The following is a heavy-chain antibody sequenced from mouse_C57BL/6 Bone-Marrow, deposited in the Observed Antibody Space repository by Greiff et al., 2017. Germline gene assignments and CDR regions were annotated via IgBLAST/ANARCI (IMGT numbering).Heavy chain of an antibody. CDR1: GYAFTNYL. J-gene: IGHJ3*01. CDR3: ARLYYYGSRWFAY. D-gene: IGHD1-1*01. Sequence: VHLVESGAELVRPGTSVKVSCKASGYAFTNYLIEWVKQRPGQGLEWIGVINPGSGGTNYNEKFKGKATLTADKSSSTAYMQLSSLTSEDSAVYFCARLYYYGSRWFAYWGQGTLVTVSA. V-gene: IGHV1-54*01. CDR2: INPGSGGT.